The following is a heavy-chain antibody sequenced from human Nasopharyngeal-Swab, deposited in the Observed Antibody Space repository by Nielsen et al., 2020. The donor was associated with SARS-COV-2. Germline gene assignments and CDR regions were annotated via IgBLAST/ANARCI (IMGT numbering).Heavy chain of an antibody. CDR2: IYHSGST. CDR3: ARDELMVYYYYGMDV. Sequence: WIRQPPGKRLEWIGEIYHSGSTNYNPSLKSRVTISVDKSKNQFSLKLSSVTAADTAVYYCARDELMVYYYYGMDVWGQGTTVTVSS. V-gene: IGHV4-4*02. J-gene: IGHJ6*02. D-gene: IGHD2-8*01.